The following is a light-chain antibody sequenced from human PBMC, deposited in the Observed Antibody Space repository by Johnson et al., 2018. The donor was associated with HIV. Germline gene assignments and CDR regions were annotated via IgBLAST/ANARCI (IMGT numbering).Light chain of an antibody. CDR3: GSWDSSLSAYV. Sequence: QSVLTQPPSVSAAPGQKVTISCSGSSSNIGNNYVSWYQQLPGTAPKLLIYDNNRRPSGIPDRFSGSKSGTSGTLGITGLQTGDEADYYCGSWDSSLSAYVSGTGTKVTVL. J-gene: IGLJ1*01. V-gene: IGLV1-51*01. CDR1: SSNIGNNY. CDR2: DNN.